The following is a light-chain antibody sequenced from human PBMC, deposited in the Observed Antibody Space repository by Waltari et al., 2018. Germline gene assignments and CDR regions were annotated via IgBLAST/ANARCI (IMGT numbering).Light chain of an antibody. Sequence: QSALTQPPSASGSPGQSVTISCTGTSSDVGGYNYVPWYQQHPGKAPKLMIYEVSKRPAGVPGRFSGSKSGNTASLTVSGLQAEDEADYYCSSYAGSNNFGVFGTGTKVTVL. CDR1: SSDVGGYNY. J-gene: IGLJ1*01. CDR3: SSYAGSNNFGV. CDR2: EVS. V-gene: IGLV2-8*01.